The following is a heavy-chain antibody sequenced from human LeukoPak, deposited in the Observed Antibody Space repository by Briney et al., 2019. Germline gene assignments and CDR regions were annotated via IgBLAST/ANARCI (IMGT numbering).Heavy chain of an antibody. V-gene: IGHV1-69*04. CDR3: ATGDEWQLLDY. CDR1: GGTFSSYA. J-gene: IGHJ4*02. Sequence: ASVKVSCKASGGTFSSYAISWVRQAPGQGLEWMGRIIPILGIANYAQKFQGRVTITADKSTSTAYMELSSLRSEDTAVYYCATGDEWQLLDYWGQGTLVTVSS. D-gene: IGHD1-26*01. CDR2: IIPILGIA.